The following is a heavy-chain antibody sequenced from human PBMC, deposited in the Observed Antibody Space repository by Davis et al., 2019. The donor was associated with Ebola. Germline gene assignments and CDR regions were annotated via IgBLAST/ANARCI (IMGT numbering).Heavy chain of an antibody. J-gene: IGHJ4*02. D-gene: IGHD1-26*01. Sequence: GSLRLSCAVYGGSFSGYYWSWIRQPPGKGLEWIGEINHSGSTNYNPSLKSRVTISVDTSKNQFSLKLSSVTAADTAVYYCARARIVGAMTLDYWGQGTLVTVSS. CDR3: ARARIVGAMTLDY. CDR1: GGSFSGYY. CDR2: INHSGST. V-gene: IGHV4-34*01.